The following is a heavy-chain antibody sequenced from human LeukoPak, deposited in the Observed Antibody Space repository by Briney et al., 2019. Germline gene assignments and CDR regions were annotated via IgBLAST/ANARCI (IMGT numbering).Heavy chain of an antibody. Sequence: GSLSLSCAASGFTFSGSWMGWVRQAPGKGVEWVANLNPDGSETYYVDSAKGRFTISRDNAKNSLYRQMHSLRVEDTAMYYCTKALDFWGQGTLVTVSS. V-gene: IGHV3-7*01. J-gene: IGHJ4*02. CDR1: GFTFSGSW. CDR3: TKALDF. CDR2: LNPDGSET.